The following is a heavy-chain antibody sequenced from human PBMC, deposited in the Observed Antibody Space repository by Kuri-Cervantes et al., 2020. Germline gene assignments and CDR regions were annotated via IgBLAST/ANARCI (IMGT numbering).Heavy chain of an antibody. CDR1: GFTFSDYY. Sequence: GESLKISCAASGFTFSDYYMSWLRQAPGKGLEWVSYISSRGTTIYYADSVKGRFTISRDNAKNSLYLQMNSLRDEDAAVYYCARDASVTTTHLFRYWGQGTLVTVSS. CDR3: ARDASVTTTHLFRY. D-gene: IGHD4-17*01. CDR2: ISSRGTTI. J-gene: IGHJ4*02. V-gene: IGHV3-11*04.